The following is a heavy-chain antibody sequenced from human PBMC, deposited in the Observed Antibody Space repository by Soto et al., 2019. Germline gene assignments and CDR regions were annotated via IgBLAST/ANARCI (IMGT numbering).Heavy chain of an antibody. D-gene: IGHD3-22*01. Sequence: GGSLRLSCAASGFTFRSYAMSWVRQAPGKGLEWVSAVSGSGRGTYYADSVKGRFTISRDDSKYTLYLQMNSLRAEDTAVYYCAKDVYYDSSNTFDPWGQGTLVTVSS. CDR2: VSGSGRGT. V-gene: IGHV3-23*01. CDR3: AKDVYYDSSNTFDP. CDR1: GFTFRSYA. J-gene: IGHJ5*02.